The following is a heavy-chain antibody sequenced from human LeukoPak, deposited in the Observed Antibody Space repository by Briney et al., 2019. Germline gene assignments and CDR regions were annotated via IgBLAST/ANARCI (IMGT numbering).Heavy chain of an antibody. Sequence: PGRSLRLSCTASGFTFGDYAMSWVRQAPGKGLEWVGFIRSKAYGGTTEYAASVKGRFTISRDDSKSIAYLQMNSLKTEDTAVYYCTRDGRPAASYYGMDVWGQGTLVTVSS. V-gene: IGHV3-49*04. CDR3: TRDGRPAASYYGMDV. CDR2: IRSKAYGGTT. CDR1: GFTFGDYA. D-gene: IGHD2-2*01. J-gene: IGHJ6*02.